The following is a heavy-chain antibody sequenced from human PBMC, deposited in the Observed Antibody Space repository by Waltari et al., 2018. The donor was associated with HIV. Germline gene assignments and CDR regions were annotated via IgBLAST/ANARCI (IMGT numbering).Heavy chain of an antibody. J-gene: IGHJ4*02. V-gene: IGHV3-9*01. Sequence: EVQLVESGGGLVQPGRSLRLSCAASGFTFEDYGMHWLRQTPGKGPERVSGNSWDGNTMGYADSVKGRFTISRDNAKNSLYLQMNSLKSEDTAVYYCARDWNHSPDYWGQGTLVTVSS. CDR2: NSWDGNTM. CDR1: GFTFEDYG. CDR3: ARDWNHSPDY. D-gene: IGHD1-1*01.